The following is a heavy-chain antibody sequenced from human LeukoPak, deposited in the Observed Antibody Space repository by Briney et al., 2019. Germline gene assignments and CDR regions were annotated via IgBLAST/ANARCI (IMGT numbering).Heavy chain of an antibody. J-gene: IGHJ6*03. CDR3: AKYYGDDPDYYYYMDV. CDR2: IRYDGSNK. V-gene: IGHV3-30*02. CDR1: AFTFSNYA. Sequence: GGSLRLSCAASAFTFSNYAMHWVRQAPGKGLEWVASIRYDGSNKYYADSVKGRFTISRDNSKNTLYLQMNSLRAEDTAVYYCAKYYGDDPDYYYYMDVWGKGTTVTISS. D-gene: IGHD4-17*01.